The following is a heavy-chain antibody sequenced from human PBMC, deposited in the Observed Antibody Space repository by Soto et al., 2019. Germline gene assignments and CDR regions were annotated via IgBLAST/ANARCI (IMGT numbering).Heavy chain of an antibody. V-gene: IGHV4-59*01. J-gene: IGHJ4*02. Sequence: SETLSLTCTVSGGSISSYYWSWIRQPPGKGLEWIGYIYYNGDTDYNPSLKSRVTISVDRPKNQFSLELTSATAADTAVYYCARDAGYASGWPFFDFWGQGALVTVSS. CDR3: ARDAGYASGWPFFDF. CDR2: IYYNGDT. CDR1: GGSISSYY. D-gene: IGHD6-19*01.